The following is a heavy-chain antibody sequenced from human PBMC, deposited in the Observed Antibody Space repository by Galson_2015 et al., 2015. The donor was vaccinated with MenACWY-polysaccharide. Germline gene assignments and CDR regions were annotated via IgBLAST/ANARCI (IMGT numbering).Heavy chain of an antibody. CDR2: ISGGGGNT. D-gene: IGHD6-19*01. Sequence: SLRLSCAASGLTFSSYAMSWCRQAPGKGLEWVSAISGGGGNTYYADSVKGRFTISRDNSKNTLYLQMNSLRAEDTAVYYCAKGEYSSGWNSWGQGTLVTVSS. V-gene: IGHV3-23*01. CDR3: AKGEYSSGWNS. J-gene: IGHJ4*02. CDR1: GLTFSSYA.